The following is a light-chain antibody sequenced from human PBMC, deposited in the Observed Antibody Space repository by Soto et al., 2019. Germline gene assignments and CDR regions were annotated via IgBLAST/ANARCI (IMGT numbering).Light chain of an antibody. V-gene: IGLV1-40*01. CDR1: SSNIGAGYD. CDR2: GNS. CDR3: QSYDRSLSGV. Sequence: QPVLTQPPSVSGAPGQRVTISCTGSSSNIGAGYDVHWYQQFPGTAPKLLIYGNSNRPSGVPDRFSGSKSGTSASLAITGLQAEDEADYYCQSYDRSLSGVFGSGTKLTVL. J-gene: IGLJ1*01.